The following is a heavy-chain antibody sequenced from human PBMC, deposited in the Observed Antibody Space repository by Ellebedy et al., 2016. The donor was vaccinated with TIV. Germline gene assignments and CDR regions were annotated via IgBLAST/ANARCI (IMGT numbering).Heavy chain of an antibody. Sequence: GGSLRLXXAASGFTFSSYSMSWVRQAPGKGLEWVSVIYSGGSTYFADSVKGRFTISRDNSKNTVYLQMNSLRADDTAVYYCARIELGIGEDWFNPWGQGTLVTVSS. V-gene: IGHV3-53*01. D-gene: IGHD7-27*01. CDR1: GFTFSSYS. J-gene: IGHJ5*02. CDR3: ARIELGIGEDWFNP. CDR2: IYSGGST.